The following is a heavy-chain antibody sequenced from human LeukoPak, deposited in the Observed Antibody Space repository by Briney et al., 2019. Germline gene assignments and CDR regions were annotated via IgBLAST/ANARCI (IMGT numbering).Heavy chain of an antibody. CDR2: VNPNTGNT. J-gene: IGHJ5*01. CDR1: GYTFSNYD. D-gene: IGHD5-18*01. V-gene: IGHV1-8*01. CDR3: ARSRYGDFDS. Sequence: ASVKVSCKTSGYTFSNYDINWVRQASGQGLEWVGWVNPNTGNTGYAQKFQGRVSLIRVTSMSTAYLELRSLKSEDTAVYYCARSRYGDFDSWGQGTQVIVSS.